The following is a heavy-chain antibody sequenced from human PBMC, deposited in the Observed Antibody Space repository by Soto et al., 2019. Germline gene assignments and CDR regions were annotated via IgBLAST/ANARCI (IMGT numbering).Heavy chain of an antibody. CDR1: GFTFTSSA. Sequence: SVKVSCKASGFTFTSSAFQWVRQARGQRLEWIGWIAVGSGYTNYAQRFQDRVTLTGDMSTATTYMELSRLTSEDTAIYYCAADATAWQQMVPSDYWGQGTLVTVSS. CDR3: AADATAWQQMVPSDY. D-gene: IGHD2-8*01. CDR2: IAVGSGYT. J-gene: IGHJ4*02. V-gene: IGHV1-58*01.